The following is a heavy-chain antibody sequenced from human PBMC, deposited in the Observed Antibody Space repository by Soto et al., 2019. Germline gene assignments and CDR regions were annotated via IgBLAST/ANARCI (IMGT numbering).Heavy chain of an antibody. D-gene: IGHD2-21*02. CDR3: ARDGGNSWRNYYGMDV. CDR2: ISYDGSNK. CDR1: GFTFSSYG. J-gene: IGHJ6*02. V-gene: IGHV3-30*19. Sequence: GGSLRLSCAASGFTFSSYGMHWVRQAPGKGLEWVAVISYDGSNKYYADSVKGRFTISRDNSKNTLYLQMNSLRAEDTAVYYCARDGGNSWRNYYGMDVWGQGTTVTVSS.